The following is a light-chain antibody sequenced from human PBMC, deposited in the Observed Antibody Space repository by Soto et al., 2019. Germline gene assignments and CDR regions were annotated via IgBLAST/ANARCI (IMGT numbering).Light chain of an antibody. CDR2: DVS. J-gene: IGLJ3*02. CDR1: SSDVGGYDF. V-gene: IGLV2-11*01. Sequence: QSALTQPRSVSGSPGQSVTISCTGSSSDVGGYDFVSWYQQHPGKAPKLMISDVSERPSGVPDRFSGSKSANTASLTISGLQAEDEADYYCCSYVGTYTLVFGGGTKLTVL. CDR3: CSYVGTYTLV.